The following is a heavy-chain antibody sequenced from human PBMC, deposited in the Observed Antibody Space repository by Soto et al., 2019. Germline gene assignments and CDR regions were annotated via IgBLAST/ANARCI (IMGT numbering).Heavy chain of an antibody. CDR1: GCXSRSYS. CDR3: EKGGPLLIEGDSSDFDY. Sequence: GXLRRSFASSGCXSRSYSVVWVRHAAGNGLEFVAGIIGSCGSTLHAGSVKGRFTISRDNSKNTLFLQMDSLRLEDTAVYYCEKGGPLLIEGDSSDFDYWGQGTLGTVSA. CDR2: IIGSCGST. J-gene: IGHJ4*02. V-gene: IGHV3-23*01. D-gene: IGHD1-26*01.